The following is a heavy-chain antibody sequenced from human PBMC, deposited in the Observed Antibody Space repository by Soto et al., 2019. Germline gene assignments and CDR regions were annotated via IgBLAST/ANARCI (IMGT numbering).Heavy chain of an antibody. J-gene: IGHJ4*02. Sequence: SVKVSCKASGGTFSSYAISWVRQAPGQGLEWMGGIIPIFGTANYAQKFQGRVTITADESTSTAYMELSGLRSEDTAVYYCARAWYDYVCGSYTKLDYWGQGTLVTVSS. CDR1: GGTFSSYA. D-gene: IGHD3-16*01. CDR3: ARAWYDYVCGSYTKLDY. CDR2: IIPIFGTA. V-gene: IGHV1-69*13.